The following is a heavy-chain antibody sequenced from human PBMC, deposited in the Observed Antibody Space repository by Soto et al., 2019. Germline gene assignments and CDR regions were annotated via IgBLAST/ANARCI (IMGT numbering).Heavy chain of an antibody. V-gene: IGHV3-48*02. J-gene: IGHJ6*02. CDR1: GFTLSTYS. Sequence: GGSLRLSCEVSGFTLSTYSMNWVRQAPGKGLEWVSFITSSGSTIYYADSVKGRFTVSRDNAKNSLFLQMNSLRDEDTAVYYCARVAIASGGVIAVTYALDVWGQGTTVTVSS. CDR3: ARVAIASGGVIAVTYALDV. CDR2: ITSSGSTI. D-gene: IGHD3-16*02.